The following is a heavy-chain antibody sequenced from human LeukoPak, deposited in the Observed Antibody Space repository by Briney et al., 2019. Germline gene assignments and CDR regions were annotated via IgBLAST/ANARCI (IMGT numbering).Heavy chain of an antibody. V-gene: IGHV3-7*01. Sequence: SGGSLRLSCAASGFTFSSYWMTWVRQAPGKGLEWVANIKQDGTEKYSVDSVKGRFTISRGNAKNSLYLQMNSVRAEDTAVYYCVRDFRFLDDYWGQGTLVSVSS. CDR2: IKQDGTEK. CDR3: VRDFRFLDDY. D-gene: IGHD3-3*01. J-gene: IGHJ4*02. CDR1: GFTFSSYW.